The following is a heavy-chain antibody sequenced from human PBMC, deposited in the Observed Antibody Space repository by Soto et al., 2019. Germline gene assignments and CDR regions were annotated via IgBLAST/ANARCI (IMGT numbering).Heavy chain of an antibody. CDR3: ARSSMTTVNFLYYYGMXV. Sequence: GASVKVSCKASGGTFSSYAISWVRQAPGQGLEWMGGIIPIFGTANYAQKFQGRVTITADESTSTAYMELSSLRSEDTAVYYCARSSMTTVNFLYYYGMXVWGQGTTVTVSS. D-gene: IGHD4-4*01. V-gene: IGHV1-69*13. CDR2: IIPIFGTA. J-gene: IGHJ6*02. CDR1: GGTFSSYA.